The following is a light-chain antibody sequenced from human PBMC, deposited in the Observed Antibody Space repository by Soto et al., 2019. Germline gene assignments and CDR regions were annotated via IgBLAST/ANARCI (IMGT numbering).Light chain of an antibody. V-gene: IGLV1-40*01. CDR1: SSNIGARYD. Sequence: QSVLTQPPSVSGAPGQRVTIACTGSSSNIGARYDVHWYQQLPGIAPKLLIFGNSNRPSGVPDRFSGSKSGTSASLAISGLQAEDEADYYCQSYESSRSGYVFGTGTKLTVL. J-gene: IGLJ1*01. CDR2: GNS. CDR3: QSYESSRSGYV.